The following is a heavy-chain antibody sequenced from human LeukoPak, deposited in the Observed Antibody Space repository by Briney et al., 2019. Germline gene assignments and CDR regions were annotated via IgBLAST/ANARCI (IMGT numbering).Heavy chain of an antibody. V-gene: IGHV2-5*08. CDR1: GGSISSYYW. D-gene: IGHD4-17*01. J-gene: IGHJ6*03. CDR3: AHLIATTGYYYMDV. CDR2: IYWDDDK. Sequence: TLSLTCTVSGGSISSYYWSWIRQPPGKALEWLALIYWDDDKRYSPSLKSRLTITKDTSKNQVVLTMTNMDPVDTATYYCAHLIATTGYYYMDVWGKGTTVTVSS.